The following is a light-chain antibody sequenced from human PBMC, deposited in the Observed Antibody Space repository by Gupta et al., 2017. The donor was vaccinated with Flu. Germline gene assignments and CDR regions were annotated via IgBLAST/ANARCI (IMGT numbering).Light chain of an antibody. J-gene: IGLJ3*02. CDR3: QLWDDSSGNNWL. V-gene: IGLV3-21*02. Sequence: QTARITCGGNNIGSKSVDCYQQKPGQAPALVVYDDSDRHSATPGRFSGSNSDNTATLTISRVEAGEEAAYYCQLWDDSSGNNWLFGGGTKLTVL. CDR2: DDS. CDR1: NIGSKS.